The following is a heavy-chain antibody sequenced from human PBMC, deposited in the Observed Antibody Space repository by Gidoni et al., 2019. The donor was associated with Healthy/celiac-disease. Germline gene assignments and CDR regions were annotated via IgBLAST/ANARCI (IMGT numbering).Heavy chain of an antibody. D-gene: IGHD5-18*01. J-gene: IGHJ3*02. CDR2: IYYSGST. CDR3: AITARDDAFDI. CDR1: GGSISSGGYY. V-gene: IGHV4-31*03. Sequence: QVQLQASGPGLVKPSQTLSLTCIVSGGSISSGGYYWRWIRQHPGKGLEWIGYIYYSGSTYYNPSLKSRVTISVDTSKNQFSLKRSSVTAADTAVYDCAITARDDAFDIWGQGTMVTVSS.